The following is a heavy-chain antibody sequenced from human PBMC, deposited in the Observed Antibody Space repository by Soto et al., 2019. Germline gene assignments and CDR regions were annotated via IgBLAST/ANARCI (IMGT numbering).Heavy chain of an antibody. CDR1: GYNFTSYD. CDR3: ARVLPPFDP. V-gene: IGHV1-18*01. CDR2: INAYNGNT. J-gene: IGHJ5*02. Sequence: QVQLVQSGAEVKKPRASVKVSCKASGYNFTSYDISWVRKAPGQGLEWMGWINAYNGNTNYAQKLQGRVTMTTDTSTSTADMELRSLRSDDTAVYYCARVLPPFDPWGQGTLVTVSS.